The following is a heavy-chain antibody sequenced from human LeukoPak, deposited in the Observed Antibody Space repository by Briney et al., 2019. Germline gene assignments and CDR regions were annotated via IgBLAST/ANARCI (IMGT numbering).Heavy chain of an antibody. CDR2: IYYSGNT. CDR3: ARVRCSSTSCAAKDAFDI. J-gene: IGHJ3*02. D-gene: IGHD2-2*01. CDR1: GGSISSYY. V-gene: IGHV4-59*08. Sequence: SETLSLTCTVSGGSISSYYWSWIRQPPGKGLDWIGYIYYSGNTNYNPSLKSRVTISVDTSKNQFSLKPNSVTAADTAVYYCARVRCSSTSCAAKDAFDIWGQGTMVTVSS.